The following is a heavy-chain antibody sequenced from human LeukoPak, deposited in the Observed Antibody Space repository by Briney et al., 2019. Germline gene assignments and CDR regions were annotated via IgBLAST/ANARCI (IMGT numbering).Heavy chain of an antibody. CDR3: ARRSPMVRGVIITLPGAFDI. J-gene: IGHJ3*02. CDR2: IYHSGST. V-gene: IGHV4-4*02. D-gene: IGHD3-10*01. CDR1: GGSISSSNW. Sequence: PSGTLSLTCAVSGGSISSSNWWSWVRQPPGKGLEWIGEIYHSGSTNYNPSLKSRVTISVDTSKNQFSLKLSSVTAADTAVYYCARRSPMVRGVIITLPGAFDIWGQGTMVTVSS.